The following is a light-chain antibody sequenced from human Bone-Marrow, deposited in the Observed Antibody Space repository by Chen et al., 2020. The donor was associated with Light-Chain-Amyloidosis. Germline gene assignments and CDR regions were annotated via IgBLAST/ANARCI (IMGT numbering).Light chain of an antibody. Sequence: SYELTQPPSVSVSPGQTARITCSGDDLPTKYAYWYQQKPGQAPVLVIHRNTERPSGITERFSGSSSGTTATFTIRGVLAEDEAGLHCQSADSNGTYEVIFGGGTKVTVL. J-gene: IGLJ2*01. V-gene: IGLV3-25*03. CDR1: DLPTKY. CDR2: RNT. CDR3: QSADSNGTYEVI.